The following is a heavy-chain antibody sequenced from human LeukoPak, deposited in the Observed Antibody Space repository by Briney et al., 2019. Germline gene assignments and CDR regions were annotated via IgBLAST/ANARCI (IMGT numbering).Heavy chain of an antibody. CDR1: GYTFTGYY. CDR2: INPNSGGT. J-gene: IGHJ6*03. D-gene: IGHD2/OR15-2a*01. CDR3: ARGGLRSSYYYYYMDV. V-gene: IGHV1-2*06. Sequence: ASVKASCKASGYTFTGYYMHWVRQAPGQGLEWMGRINPNSGGTNYAQKFQGRVTMTRDTSISTAYMELSRLRSDDTAVYYCARGGLRSSYYYYYMDVWGKGTTVTVSS.